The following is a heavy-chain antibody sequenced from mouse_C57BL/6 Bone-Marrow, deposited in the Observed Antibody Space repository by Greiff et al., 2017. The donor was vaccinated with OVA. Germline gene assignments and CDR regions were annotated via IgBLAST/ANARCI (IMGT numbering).Heavy chain of an antibody. J-gene: IGHJ1*03. CDR1: GYTFTSYW. Sequence: EVKVVESGTVLARPGASVKMSCKTSGYTFTSYWMHWVKQRPGQGLEWIGAIYPGNSDTSYNQKFKGKAKLTAVTSASTAYMELSSLTNEDSAVYYCTRTYYYGSSYDYWYFDVWGTGTTVTVSS. V-gene: IGHV1-5*01. CDR2: IYPGNSDT. D-gene: IGHD1-1*01. CDR3: TRTYYYGSSYDYWYFDV.